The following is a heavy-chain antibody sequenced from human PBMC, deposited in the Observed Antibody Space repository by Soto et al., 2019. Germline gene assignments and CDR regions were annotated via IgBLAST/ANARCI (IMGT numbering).Heavy chain of an antibody. Sequence: ETLSLTCAVSGGSISSSNWWNWVRQPPGKGLEWIGEIYHSGLTNYNPSLRSRVTISVDKSKNQFSLKLTSVTAADTAVYFCARVAPEEGNYYYSLDVWGQGTTVTVSS. D-gene: IGHD6-13*01. CDR3: ARVAPEEGNYYYSLDV. CDR1: GGSISSSNW. J-gene: IGHJ6*02. V-gene: IGHV4-4*01. CDR2: IYHSGLT.